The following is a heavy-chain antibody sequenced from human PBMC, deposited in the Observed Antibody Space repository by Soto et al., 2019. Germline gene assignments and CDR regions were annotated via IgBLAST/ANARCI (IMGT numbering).Heavy chain of an antibody. CDR3: ATQRGYSFGPFDY. D-gene: IGHD5-18*01. V-gene: IGHV5-51*01. J-gene: IGHJ4*02. Sequence: LGESLKISCQASGYSFNGFWIGWVRQKPGKGLEWMGIIHPDDSDTKYSPSFQGQVTFSVDKSISTAYLQWSSLKASDTAMYYCATQRGYSFGPFDYWGQGTLGTSPQ. CDR2: IHPDDSDT. CDR1: GYSFNGFW.